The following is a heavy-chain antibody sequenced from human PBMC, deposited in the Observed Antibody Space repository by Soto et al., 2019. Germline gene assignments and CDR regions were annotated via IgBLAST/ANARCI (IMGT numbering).Heavy chain of an antibody. J-gene: IGHJ5*01. CDR3: GRGVGGSPGWLRP. Sequence: EVQLSESGGDLRQPGGSLRLSCAASGFTFTNYAMTWVRQTPGKGLEWVSGISASGGLKYYADSVQGRFTVSRDNSKNFLDLQMENLGDGETALNFCGRGVGGSPGWLRPWGQGNQVTVSS. D-gene: IGHD3-3*01. CDR1: GFTFTNYA. V-gene: IGHV3-23*01. CDR2: ISASGGLK.